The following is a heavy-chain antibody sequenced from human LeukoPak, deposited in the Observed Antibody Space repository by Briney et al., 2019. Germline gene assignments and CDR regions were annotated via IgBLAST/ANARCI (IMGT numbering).Heavy chain of an antibody. D-gene: IGHD7-27*01. CDR3: ARDDWGSDY. Sequence: ASVTVSCKASGYTFSSYDIHWVRQATGQGLEWMGWMNPYSGNTVYGRKFQGRVTMTRDTSISTAYMELSSLTSGDTAVYYCARDDWGSDYWGQGTLVTVSS. V-gene: IGHV1-8*01. CDR2: MNPYSGNT. J-gene: IGHJ4*02. CDR1: GYTFSSYD.